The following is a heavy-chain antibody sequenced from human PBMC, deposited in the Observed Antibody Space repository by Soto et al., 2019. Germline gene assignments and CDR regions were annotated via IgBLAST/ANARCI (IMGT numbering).Heavy chain of an antibody. Sequence: GGSLRLSCAASGFTFDDYTMHWVRQAPGKGLEWVSLISWDGGSTYYADSVKGRFTISRDNSKNSLYLQMNSLRTEDTALYYCAKGKDANYYDSSGPKYYVDYWGQGTLVTVSS. CDR1: GFTFDDYT. CDR2: ISWDGGST. V-gene: IGHV3-43*01. CDR3: AKGKDANYYDSSGPKYYVDY. J-gene: IGHJ4*02. D-gene: IGHD3-22*01.